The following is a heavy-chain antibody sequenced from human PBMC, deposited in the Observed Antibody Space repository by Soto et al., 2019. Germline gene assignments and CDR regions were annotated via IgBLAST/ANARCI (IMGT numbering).Heavy chain of an antibody. J-gene: IGHJ4*02. CDR2: IYYSGST. Sequence: QLQLQESGPGLVKPSETLSLTCTVSGGSISSSSYYWGWIRQPPGKGLEWIGSIYYSGSTYYNPSLKRRVTISVDTSKNQFSLKLSSVTAADTAVCYCARHTPAISISDHWGQGTLVTVSS. CDR3: ARHTPAISISDH. D-gene: IGHD2-15*01. V-gene: IGHV4-39*01. CDR1: GGSISSSSYY.